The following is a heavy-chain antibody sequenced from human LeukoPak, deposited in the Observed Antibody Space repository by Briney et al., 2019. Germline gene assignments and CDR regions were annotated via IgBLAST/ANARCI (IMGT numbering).Heavy chain of an antibody. J-gene: IGHJ3*02. CDR3: ARYCSGGSCYSFDAFDI. CDR1: GFTFSDYY. V-gene: IGHV3-11*04. Sequence: KPGGSLRLSCAASGFTFSDYYMSWIRQAPGKGLEWVSYISSSGSNIYYADSVKGRFTISRDNAKNSLYLQMNSLRAEDTAVYYCARYCSGGSCYSFDAFDIWGQGTMVTVSS. D-gene: IGHD2-15*01. CDR2: ISSSGSNI.